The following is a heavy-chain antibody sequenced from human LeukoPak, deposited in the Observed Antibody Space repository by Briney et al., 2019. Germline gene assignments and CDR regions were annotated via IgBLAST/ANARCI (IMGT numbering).Heavy chain of an antibody. J-gene: IGHJ6*03. CDR3: ARAAYDFWSGYDGYYYYMDV. CDR1: GFTFSDYY. Sequence: GGSLRLSCAASGFTFSDYYVSWTRQAPGKGLEWVSYISSSGSTIYYADSVKGRFTISRDNAKNSLYLQMNSLRAEDTAVYYCARAAYDFWSGYDGYYYYMDVWGKGTTVTVSS. D-gene: IGHD3-3*01. V-gene: IGHV3-11*04. CDR2: ISSSGSTI.